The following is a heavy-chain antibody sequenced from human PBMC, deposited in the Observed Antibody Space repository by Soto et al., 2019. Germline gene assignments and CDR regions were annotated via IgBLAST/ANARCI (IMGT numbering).Heavy chain of an antibody. V-gene: IGHV1-2*04. D-gene: IGHD3-3*01. CDR3: ARGSSYDFWSGYSNWFDP. Sequence: ASVTVSCQASGYTFTCYYMHWVRQAPGQGLEWMGWINPNSGGTNYAQKFQGWVTMTRDTSISTAYTELSRLRSDDTAVYYCARGSSYDFWSGYSNWFDPWGQGTLVTVSS. CDR1: GYTFTCYY. J-gene: IGHJ5*02. CDR2: INPNSGGT.